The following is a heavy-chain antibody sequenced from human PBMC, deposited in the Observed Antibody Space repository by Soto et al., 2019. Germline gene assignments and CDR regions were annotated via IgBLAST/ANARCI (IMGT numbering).Heavy chain of an antibody. Sequence: QVQLVESGGGVVQPGRSLRLSCAASGFTFSSYGMHWVRQAPGKGLEWVAVIWYDGSNKYYADSVKGRFTISRDNSKNTLYLQINSLRAEDTAVYYCARVDGTVTLDYYYGMDVWGQGTTVTVSS. CDR1: GFTFSSYG. J-gene: IGHJ6*02. CDR3: ARVDGTVTLDYYYGMDV. CDR2: IWYDGSNK. D-gene: IGHD4-17*01. V-gene: IGHV3-33*01.